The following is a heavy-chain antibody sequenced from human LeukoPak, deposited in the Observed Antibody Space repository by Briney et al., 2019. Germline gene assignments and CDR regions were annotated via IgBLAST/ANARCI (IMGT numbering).Heavy chain of an antibody. CDR2: IYYSGST. D-gene: IGHD7-27*01. CDR1: GGSISIYY. Sequence: SETLSLTCTVSGGSISIYYWSSIRQPPGKGLEWIGYIYYSGSTNYNPSLKSRVTISVDTSKNQFSLKLSSVTAADTAVYYCARDRLGIDYWGQGTLVTVSS. CDR3: ARDRLGIDY. V-gene: IGHV4-59*01. J-gene: IGHJ4*02.